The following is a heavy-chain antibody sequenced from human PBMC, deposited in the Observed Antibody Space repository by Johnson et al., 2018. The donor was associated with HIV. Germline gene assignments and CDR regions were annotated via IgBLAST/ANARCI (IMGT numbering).Heavy chain of an antibody. CDR3: ARYSGSYYTIAFDI. V-gene: IGHV3-7*03. D-gene: IGHD1-26*01. Sequence: VQLVESGGGLVQPGRSLRLSCAASGFTFSRYWMSWVRQAPGKGLEWVANIKQDGSEKYYVDSVKGRFTISRDNAKNSLYLQMNSLRAEDTALYYCARYSGSYYTIAFDIWGQGTMVTVSS. J-gene: IGHJ3*02. CDR1: GFTFSRYW. CDR2: IKQDGSEK.